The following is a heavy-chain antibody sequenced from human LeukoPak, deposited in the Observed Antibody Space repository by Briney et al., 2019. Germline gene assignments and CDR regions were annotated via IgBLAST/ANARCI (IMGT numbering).Heavy chain of an antibody. CDR3: ARALWNRRQLVIGY. CDR2: MNPNSGNT. Sequence: ASVKVSCKASGYTFTSYDINWVRQATGQGLEWMGWMNPNSGNTGYAQKFQGRVTKTRNTSISTAYMELSSLRSEDTAVYYCARALWNRRQLVIGYWGQGTLVTVSS. CDR1: GYTFTSYD. J-gene: IGHJ4*02. D-gene: IGHD6-13*01. V-gene: IGHV1-8*01.